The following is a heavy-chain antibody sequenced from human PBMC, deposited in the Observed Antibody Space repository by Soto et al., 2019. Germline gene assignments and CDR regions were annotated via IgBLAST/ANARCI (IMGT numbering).Heavy chain of an antibody. CDR1: GFTFIKYG. V-gene: IGHV1-18*04. D-gene: IGHD1-1*01. CDR2: ISAYNGDT. J-gene: IGHJ4*02. Sequence: QVQLVQSGVEVQKPGASVKVSCKASGFTFIKYGFTWVRQAPGQGLEWMGWISAYNGDTHYAQKLQGRVTLTTDTSTSTAYMELRSLRSADTAVYYCARKGTGQPLDYWGQGALVTVSS. CDR3: ARKGTGQPLDY.